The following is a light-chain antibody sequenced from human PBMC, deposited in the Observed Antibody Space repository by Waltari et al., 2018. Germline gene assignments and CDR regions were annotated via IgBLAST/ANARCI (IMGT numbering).Light chain of an antibody. CDR3: QQYYTTPRT. CDR2: WAS. Sequence: DIVMTQSPDSLAVSLGERDTINCQSSQSVLYNSNNKNYLAWYQHKPGQPPKLLIYWASTRESGVPDRFSGSGSGTDFTLTISSLQAEDVAVYYCQQYYTTPRTFGQGTKLEIK. J-gene: IGKJ2*01. V-gene: IGKV4-1*01. CDR1: QSVLYNSNNKNY.